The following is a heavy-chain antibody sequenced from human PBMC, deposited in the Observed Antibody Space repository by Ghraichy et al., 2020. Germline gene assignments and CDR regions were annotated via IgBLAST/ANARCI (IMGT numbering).Heavy chain of an antibody. CDR1: GGSFSGYY. CDR3: ARGGLGIDAFDI. CDR2: INHSGST. D-gene: IGHD6-13*01. V-gene: IGHV4-34*01. J-gene: IGHJ3*02. Sequence: SQTLSLTCAVYGGSFSGYYWSWIRQPPGKGLEWIGEINHSGSTNYNPSLKSRVTISVDTSKNQFSLKLSSVTAADTAVYYCARGGLGIDAFDIWGQGTMVTVSS.